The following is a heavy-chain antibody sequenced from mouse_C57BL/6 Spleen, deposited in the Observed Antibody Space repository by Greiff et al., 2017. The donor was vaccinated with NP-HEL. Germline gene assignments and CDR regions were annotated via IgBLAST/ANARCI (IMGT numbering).Heavy chain of an antibody. CDR2: IYPGSGNT. CDR1: GYTFTDYY. V-gene: IGHV1-76*01. J-gene: IGHJ2*01. Sequence: QVQLKQSGAELVRPGASVKLSCKASGYTFTDYYINWVKQRPGQGLEWIARIYPGSGNTYYNEKFKGKATLTAEKSSSTAYMQLSSLTSEDSAVYFCARSGDYGRAFDYWGQGTTLTVSS. CDR3: ARSGDYGRAFDY. D-gene: IGHD1-1*01.